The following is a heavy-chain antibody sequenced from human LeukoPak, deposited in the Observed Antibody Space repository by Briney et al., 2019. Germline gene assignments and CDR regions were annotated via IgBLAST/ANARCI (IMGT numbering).Heavy chain of an antibody. CDR1: GFTVSSNY. CDR2: IYSGGST. CDR3: AARITMIVVNDY. Sequence: PGGSLRLSCAASGFTVSSNYMSWARQAPGKGLEWVSVIYSGGSTYYADSVKGRFTISRDNSKNTLYLQMNSLRAEDTAVYYCAARITMIVVNDYWGQGTLVTVSS. J-gene: IGHJ4*02. D-gene: IGHD3-22*01. V-gene: IGHV3-53*01.